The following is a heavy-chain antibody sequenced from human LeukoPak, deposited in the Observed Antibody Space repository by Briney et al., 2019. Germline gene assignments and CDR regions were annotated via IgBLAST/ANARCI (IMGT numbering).Heavy chain of an antibody. J-gene: IGHJ3*02. CDR3: VKDRSESYAFDI. D-gene: IGHD3-10*01. Sequence: GGSPRLSCSASGFTFSRHTMHWVPQAPGKALEYVSSITGDGGYTWYAHSRFTIPRDNSKNTVYLHITGLRTEDTAVYYCVKDRSESYAFDIWGQGTMVAVSS. V-gene: IGHV3-64D*09. CDR2: ITGDGGYT. CDR1: GFTFSRHT.